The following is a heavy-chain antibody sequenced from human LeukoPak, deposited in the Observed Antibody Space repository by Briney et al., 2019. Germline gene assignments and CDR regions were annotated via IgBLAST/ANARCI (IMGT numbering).Heavy chain of an antibody. V-gene: IGHV4-34*01. D-gene: IGHD3-10*01. Sequence: SETLSLTCAVYGGSFTDYYWSWIRQPPGKGLEWIGEINHRGSTNYNSSLKSRVTISVDRSKNQFSLKLNSVTAADTAVYYCARVRAEVRGVINDLDYWGQGTLVTVSS. CDR3: ARVRAEVRGVINDLDY. J-gene: IGHJ4*02. CDR1: GGSFTDYY. CDR2: INHRGST.